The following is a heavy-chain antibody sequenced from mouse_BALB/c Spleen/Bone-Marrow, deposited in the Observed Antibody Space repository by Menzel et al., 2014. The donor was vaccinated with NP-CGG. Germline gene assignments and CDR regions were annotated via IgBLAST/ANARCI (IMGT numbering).Heavy chain of an antibody. J-gene: IGHJ3*01. CDR2: IDPANGNT. CDR3: ARYYYGSSLFAY. V-gene: IGHV14-3*02. CDR1: GFNIKDTY. Sequence: EVQLQQSGAELVKPGASVKLSCTASGFNIKDTYMYWVKQRPEQGLEGIGRIDPANGNTKYDPKFQDKATITADTSSNTAYLQLSSLTAEDTAVYYCARYYYGSSLFAYWGQGTLVTVSA. D-gene: IGHD1-1*01.